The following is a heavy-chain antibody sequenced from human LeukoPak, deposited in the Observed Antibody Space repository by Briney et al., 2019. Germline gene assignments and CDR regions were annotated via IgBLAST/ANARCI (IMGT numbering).Heavy chain of an antibody. CDR1: GLSFSGSA. CDR3: ARLRIYDDMEY. J-gene: IGHJ4*02. Sequence: GSLRLSCTASGLSFSGSAMHWVRQAPGKGLEWLSFITSGGSNIDYADSVRGRFTISRDNVNNTLFLQMNSLRVEDTAVYYCARLRIYDDMEYWGQGTLVTVSS. V-gene: IGHV3-48*01. CDR2: ITSGGSNI. D-gene: IGHD2/OR15-2a*01.